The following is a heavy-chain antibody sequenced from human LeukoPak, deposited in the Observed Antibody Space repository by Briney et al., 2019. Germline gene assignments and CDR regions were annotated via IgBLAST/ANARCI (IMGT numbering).Heavy chain of an antibody. CDR2: ISSSGSTI. CDR1: GFTFSSYE. Sequence: GGSLRLSCAAPGFTFSSYEMNWVRQAPGKGLEWVSYISSSGSTIYYADSVKGRFTISRDNAKNSLYLQMNSLRAEDTAVYYCARIKRYGPRDYWGQGTLVTVSS. V-gene: IGHV3-48*03. CDR3: ARIKRYGPRDY. D-gene: IGHD3-9*01. J-gene: IGHJ4*02.